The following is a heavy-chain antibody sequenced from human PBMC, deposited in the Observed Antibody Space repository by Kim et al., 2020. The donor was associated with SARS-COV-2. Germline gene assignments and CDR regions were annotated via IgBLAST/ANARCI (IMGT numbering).Heavy chain of an antibody. J-gene: IGHJ6*02. CDR1: GFTFSSYE. V-gene: IGHV3-48*03. CDR3: ARDSGYGSGSYHSGPDVYYYYYGMDV. Sequence: GGSLRLSCAASGFTFSSYEMNWVRQAPGKGLEWVSYISSSGSTIYYADSVKGRFTISGDNAKNSLYLQMNSLRAEDTAVYYGARDSGYGSGSYHSGPDVYYYYYGMDVWGQGTTVTVSS. D-gene: IGHD3-10*01. CDR2: ISSSGSTI.